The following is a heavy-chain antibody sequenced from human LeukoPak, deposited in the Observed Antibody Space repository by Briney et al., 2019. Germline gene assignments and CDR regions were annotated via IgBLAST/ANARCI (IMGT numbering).Heavy chain of an antibody. CDR3: AVANPYTSGWYYFDY. J-gene: IGHJ4*02. CDR1: GFPFSSSV. CDR2: ISVTDSGT. D-gene: IGHD6-19*01. Sequence: GRSLRLSCAASGFPFSSSVMSWVRQAPGKGLEWVSIISVTDSGTHYADSVKGRFSVSRDTSKNTVFLQMNSLKAEDTAAYYCAVANPYTSGWYYFDYWGQGTLVTVSS. V-gene: IGHV3-23*01.